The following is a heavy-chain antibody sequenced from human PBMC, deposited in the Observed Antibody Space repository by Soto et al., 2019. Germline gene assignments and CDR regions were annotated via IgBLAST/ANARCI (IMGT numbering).Heavy chain of an antibody. J-gene: IGHJ6*02. CDR1: GGSISSGDYY. Sequence: SETLSLTCTVSGGSISSGDYYWSWIRQPPGKGLEWIGYIYYSGSTYYNPSLKSRVTISVDTSKNQFSLKLSSVTAADTAVYYCARGHYYDFWSGYSTPLYYYGMDVWGQGTTVTVSS. D-gene: IGHD3-3*01. CDR2: IYYSGST. V-gene: IGHV4-30-4*01. CDR3: ARGHYYDFWSGYSTPLYYYGMDV.